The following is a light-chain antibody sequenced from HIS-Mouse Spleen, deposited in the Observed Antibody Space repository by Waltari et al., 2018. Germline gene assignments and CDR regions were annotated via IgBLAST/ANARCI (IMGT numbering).Light chain of an antibody. CDR3: LSADSSGTYVV. CDR1: ALPKKY. V-gene: IGLV3-16*01. Sequence: SYELTQPPSVSVSLGQMARITCSGEALPKKYAYWYQQKPGQFPVLVIYKDSERPSGIPERFSGSSSGTIVTLTISGVQAEDEADYYCLSADSSGTYVVFCGGTKLTVL. J-gene: IGLJ2*01. CDR2: KDS.